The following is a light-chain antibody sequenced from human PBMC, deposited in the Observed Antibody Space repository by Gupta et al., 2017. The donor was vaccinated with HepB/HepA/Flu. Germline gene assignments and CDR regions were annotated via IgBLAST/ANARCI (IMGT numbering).Light chain of an antibody. CDR3: QQRSNWPLFT. CDR1: QSVGTY. V-gene: IGKV3-11*01. CDR2: DAS. Sequence: EIVLTQSPATLSLSPGERATLSCRATQSVGTYLAWYQHKPGQAPRLLIYDASNRDPGIPARFGGSGFGKDFTLTISRRESEDFAVYYCQQRSNWPLFTFGHGTKVDIK. J-gene: IGKJ3*01.